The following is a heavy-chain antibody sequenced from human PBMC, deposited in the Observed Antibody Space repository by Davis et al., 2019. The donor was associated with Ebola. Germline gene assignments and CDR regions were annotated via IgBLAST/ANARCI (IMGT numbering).Heavy chain of an antibody. V-gene: IGHV1-69*06. J-gene: IGHJ3*02. CDR2: IIPIFGTA. D-gene: IGHD4-17*01. CDR3: ARVVYGDSWGDAFDI. Sequence: AASVKVSCKASGGTFSSYAMSWVRQAPGQGLEWMGGIIPIFGTANYAQKFQGRVTITADKSTSTAYMELSSLRSEDTAVYYCARVVYGDSWGDAFDIWGQGTMVTVSS. CDR1: GGTFSSYA.